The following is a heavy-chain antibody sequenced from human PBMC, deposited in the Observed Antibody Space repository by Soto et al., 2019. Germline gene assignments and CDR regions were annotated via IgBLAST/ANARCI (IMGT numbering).Heavy chain of an antibody. J-gene: IGHJ5*02. CDR2: MNPNSGET. V-gene: IGHV1-8*01. CDR3: ARVAVAARTRWYNWFDP. D-gene: IGHD2-15*01. Sequence: QEQLVQSGAEVKKPGASVKVSCKTSGYTFTDYDINWVRQATGQGLEWIGWMNPNSGETGYAQKFQGRVTMSMSASLGTADFELSSLRSEDTAVYYCARVAVAARTRWYNWFDPLGQGTLVTVSS. CDR1: GYTFTDYD.